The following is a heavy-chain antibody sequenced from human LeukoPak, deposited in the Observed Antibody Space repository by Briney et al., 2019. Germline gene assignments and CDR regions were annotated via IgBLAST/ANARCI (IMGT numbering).Heavy chain of an antibody. D-gene: IGHD3-22*01. CDR2: IRYDGSDK. Sequence: GGSLRLSCAASGFIFTDYGMHWVRQAPGKGLEWLTFIRYDGSDKYYADSVKGRFTISRDNSKNTLYLQMNSLRAEDTAVYYCAKVSYYYDSSGLRGAFDIWGQGTMVTVSS. J-gene: IGHJ3*02. CDR3: AKVSYYYDSSGLRGAFDI. CDR1: GFIFTDYG. V-gene: IGHV3-30*02.